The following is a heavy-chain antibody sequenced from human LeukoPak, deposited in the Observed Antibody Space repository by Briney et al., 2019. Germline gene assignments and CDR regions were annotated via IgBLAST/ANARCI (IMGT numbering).Heavy chain of an antibody. CDR3: ARESINSSVLDY. CDR1: GYSISSGYH. J-gene: IGHJ4*02. D-gene: IGHD3-22*01. CDR2: IYHSGST. Sequence: PSETLSLTCTVSGYSISSGYHWGWIRQPPGKGLEWIGSIYHSGSTYYNPSLKSRVTISVDTSKNQFSLKLSSVTAADTAVYYCARESINSSVLDYWGQGTLVTVSS. V-gene: IGHV4-38-2*02.